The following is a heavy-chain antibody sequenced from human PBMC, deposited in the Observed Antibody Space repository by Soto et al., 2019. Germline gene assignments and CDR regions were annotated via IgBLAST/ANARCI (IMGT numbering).Heavy chain of an antibody. V-gene: IGHV4-30-4*01. CDR1: GDSISSGDYY. J-gene: IGHJ4*02. CDR2: IYYSGTT. Sequence: SETLSLTCSVSGDSISSGDYYWSWVRQPPGKGLEWLGYIYYSGTTYYNPSLKSRVTISVDTSKRQFSLKLSSLTAADTAVYYCARGSSYYSDTSGLYFAYWGQGTLVTVSS. CDR3: ARGSSYYSDTSGLYFAY. D-gene: IGHD3-22*01.